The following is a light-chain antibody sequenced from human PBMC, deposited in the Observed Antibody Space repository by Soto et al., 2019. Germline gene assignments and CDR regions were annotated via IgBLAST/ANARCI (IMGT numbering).Light chain of an antibody. J-gene: IGKJ1*01. CDR2: LGS. V-gene: IGKV2-28*01. CDR3: MQALQTPRT. CDR1: QSLLHSNGYNY. Sequence: DIVMTQSPLSLPVIPGEPASISCRSSQSLLHSNGYNYLDWYLQKPGQSPQLLIYLGSNRASGVPDRFSGSGSGTDFTLKISRVEAEDVGVYYCMQALQTPRTFGQGTKVEIK.